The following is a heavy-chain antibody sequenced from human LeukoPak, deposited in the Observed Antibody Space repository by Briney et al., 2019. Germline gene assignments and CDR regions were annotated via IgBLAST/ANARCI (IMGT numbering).Heavy chain of an antibody. CDR3: ARGRRIVVVVGATRTHRDYYMDV. Sequence: PSETLSLTCAVYGGSFSGYYWSWIRQSPGKGLEWIGETYHSGSTNYNPSLKSRVTISLDTSKNQFSLKLSSVTAADTAVYYCARGRRIVVVVGATRTHRDYYMDVRGKGTTVTVSS. CDR2: TYHSGST. CDR1: GGSFSGYY. V-gene: IGHV4-34*01. D-gene: IGHD2-15*01. J-gene: IGHJ6*03.